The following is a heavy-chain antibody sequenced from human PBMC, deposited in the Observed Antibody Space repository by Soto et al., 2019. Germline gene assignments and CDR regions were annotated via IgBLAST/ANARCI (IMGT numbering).Heavy chain of an antibody. CDR2: IGTAGDT. J-gene: IGHJ3*02. V-gene: IGHV3-13*01. D-gene: IGHD1-20*01. CDR3: ARAGYNYDAFAI. Sequence: EVQLVESGGGLVQPGGSLRLSCAASGFTFSSYDMHWVRQATGKGLEWVSAIGTAGDTYYPGSVKGRFTISRENAKNSLYLQMNSLRAGDTDGYYCARAGYNYDAFAIWGQGTMVTVSS. CDR1: GFTFSSYD.